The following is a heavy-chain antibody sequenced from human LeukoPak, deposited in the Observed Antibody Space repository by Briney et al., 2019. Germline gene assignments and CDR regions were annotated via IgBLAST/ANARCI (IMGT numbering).Heavy chain of an antibody. D-gene: IGHD2-15*01. V-gene: IGHV1-69*05. CDR2: IIPIFGTA. CDR1: GGTFSSYA. Sequence: ASVKVSCKACGGTFSSYAIHWVRQAPGQGLDWMGRIIPIFGTANYAQKLQERVTMNTDESTSTAYMELSRLRSEDTAVYYCARDECSGGSCYTGDYYYYMDVWGKGTTVTVSS. J-gene: IGHJ6*03. CDR3: ARDECSGGSCYTGDYYYYMDV.